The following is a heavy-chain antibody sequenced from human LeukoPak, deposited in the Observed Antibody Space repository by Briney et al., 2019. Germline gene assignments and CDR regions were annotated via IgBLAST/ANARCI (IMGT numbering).Heavy chain of an antibody. Sequence: ASVKVSCKASGYTFTSYYMHWVRQATGQGLEWMGWMNPNSGNTGYAQKFQGRVTMTRNTSISTAYMELSSLRSEDTAVYYCARGIDFWSGYYDGMDVWGQGTTVTVSS. CDR1: GYTFTSYY. J-gene: IGHJ6*02. D-gene: IGHD3-3*01. CDR2: MNPNSGNT. CDR3: ARGIDFWSGYYDGMDV. V-gene: IGHV1-8*02.